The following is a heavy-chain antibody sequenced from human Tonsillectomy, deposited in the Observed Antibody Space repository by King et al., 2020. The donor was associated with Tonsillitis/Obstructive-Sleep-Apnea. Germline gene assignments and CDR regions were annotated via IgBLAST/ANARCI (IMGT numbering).Heavy chain of an antibody. J-gene: IGHJ6*03. Sequence: VQLVESGGGLVKPGGSLRLSCAASGFTFNAYTMNWVRQAPGKGLEWLSFISTSSNYIYYADSLKGRFTISRDNAKNSLYRQMNSLRAEDTARYYCARGFPGDYMDVWRKGTTVIVSS. V-gene: IGHV3-21*01. CDR3: ARGFPGDYMDV. D-gene: IGHD1-26*01. CDR2: ISTSSNYI. CDR1: GFTFNAYT.